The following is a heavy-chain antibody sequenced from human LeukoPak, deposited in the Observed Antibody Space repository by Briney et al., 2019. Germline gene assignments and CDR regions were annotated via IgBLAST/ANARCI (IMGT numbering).Heavy chain of an antibody. CDR3: ARVGYCSSTSCSEFDY. J-gene: IGHJ4*02. V-gene: IGHV3-7*01. Sequence: GGSLRLSCAASGFTFSSYWMSWVRQAPGKGLEWVAHIKQDGSEKYYVDSVKGRFTISRDNAKNSLYLQMNSLRAEDTAVYYCARVGYCSSTSCSEFDYWGQGTLVTVSS. D-gene: IGHD2-2*01. CDR2: IKQDGSEK. CDR1: GFTFSSYW.